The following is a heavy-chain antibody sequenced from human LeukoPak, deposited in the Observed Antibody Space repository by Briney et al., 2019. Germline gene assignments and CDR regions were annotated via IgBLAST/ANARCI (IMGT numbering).Heavy chain of an antibody. J-gene: IGHJ4*02. CDR1: GFTVSSNY. V-gene: IGHV3-53*01. Sequence: PGGSLRLSCAASGFTVSSNYMSWVRQAPGKGLEWVSVIYSGGSTYYADSVKGRFTISRDNSKNTLYLQMNSLRAEDTAVYYCAKGNTSSWYIPFDYWGQGTLVTVSS. CDR3: AKGNTSSWYIPFDY. CDR2: IYSGGST. D-gene: IGHD6-13*01.